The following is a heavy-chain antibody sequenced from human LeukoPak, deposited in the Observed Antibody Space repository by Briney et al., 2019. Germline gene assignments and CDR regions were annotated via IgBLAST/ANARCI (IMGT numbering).Heavy chain of an antibody. V-gene: IGHV3-48*03. CDR3: ARDLSYGPWSSYMDV. CDR2: ISSSGSTI. Sequence: PGGSLRLSCAASGFTFSSYEMNWVRQAPGKGLEWGSYISSSGSTIYYADSVKGRFTISRDNAKNSLYLQMNSLRAEDTAVYYCARDLSYGPWSSYMDVWGKGTTVTVSS. CDR1: GFTFSSYE. J-gene: IGHJ6*03. D-gene: IGHD5-18*01.